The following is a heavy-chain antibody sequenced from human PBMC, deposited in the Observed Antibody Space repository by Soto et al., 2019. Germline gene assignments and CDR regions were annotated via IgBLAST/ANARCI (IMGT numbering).Heavy chain of an antibody. D-gene: IGHD3-16*01. CDR3: AKDKEMGYAPYGMDV. V-gene: IGHV3-30*18. CDR2: ISYEGSTK. CDR1: GFTFSSYG. J-gene: IGHJ6*04. Sequence: PCGSLRLSCAASGFTFSSYGMHGVRQAPGKGLAWVPIISYEGSTKYYADSVKGRFTISRDNSNNTLYLHMNSLRAEDTAVYYCAKDKEMGYAPYGMDVWGKGTRVTVS.